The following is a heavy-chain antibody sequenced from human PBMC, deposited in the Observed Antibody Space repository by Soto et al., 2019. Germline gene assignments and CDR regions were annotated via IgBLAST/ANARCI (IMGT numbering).Heavy chain of an antibody. J-gene: IGHJ4*02. V-gene: IGHV3-21*06. CDR1: GFTFSSYS. CDR3: ARGNVNFWSGYYSDY. Sequence: EVQVVESGGGLVKPGGSLKLSCAASGFTFSSYSMNWVRQAPGKGLEWVSSITTGSSHIYYADSVKGRFTISRDDAKNSLHLQLNSLRAEDTAVYYCARGNVNFWSGYYSDYRGQGTMVTVSS. D-gene: IGHD3-3*01. CDR2: ITTGSSHI.